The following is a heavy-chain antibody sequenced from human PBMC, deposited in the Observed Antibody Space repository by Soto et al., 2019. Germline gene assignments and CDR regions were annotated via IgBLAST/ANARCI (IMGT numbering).Heavy chain of an antibody. J-gene: IGHJ4*02. CDR3: AKEIVAAAYVETSPFDF. V-gene: IGHV3-23*01. D-gene: IGHD2-15*01. Sequence: EVRLLESGGGLVQPGGSLRLSCAASGFTFSSYARGWVRQAPGKGLEWVSGIDGSGGDTSFADSVKGRFTISRDNSENTLYLHMNSLRAEDTARYYCAKEIVAAAYVETSPFDFWGQGTLVTVSS. CDR1: GFTFSSYA. CDR2: IDGSGGDT.